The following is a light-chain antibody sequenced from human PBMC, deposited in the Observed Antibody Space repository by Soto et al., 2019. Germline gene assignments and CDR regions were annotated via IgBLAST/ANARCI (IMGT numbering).Light chain of an antibody. J-gene: IGLJ2*01. CDR1: SSDVGGYNY. CDR3: TSYTSSSTLVI. CDR2: EVS. Sequence: QSALTQPASVSGSPGQSITTSCTGTSSDVGGYNYVSWYQQHPGKAPKLMIYEVSNRPSGVSNRFSGSKSGNTASLTISGLQADDDANYYCTSYTSSSTLVIFGGGTQLTVL. V-gene: IGLV2-14*01.